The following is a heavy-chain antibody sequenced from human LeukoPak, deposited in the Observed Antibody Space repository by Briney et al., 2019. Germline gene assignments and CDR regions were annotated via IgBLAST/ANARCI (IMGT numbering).Heavy chain of an antibody. V-gene: IGHV4-31*03. J-gene: IGHJ4*02. CDR1: GGSISSGGYY. D-gene: IGHD2-8*02. CDR2: IDYSGTT. CDR3: ATGSYSGGFDN. Sequence: PSETLSLTCTVSGGSISSGGYYWSWIRQHPGKGLEWIGYIDYSGTTYYNPSLKSRLTMSVDTSKNQLSLKLTSVTAADTAVYYCATGSYSGGFDNWGQGTLVIVSS.